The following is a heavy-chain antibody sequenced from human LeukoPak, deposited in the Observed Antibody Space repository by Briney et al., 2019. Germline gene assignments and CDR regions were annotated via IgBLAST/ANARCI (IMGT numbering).Heavy chain of an antibody. CDR1: GYTPTELS. V-gene: IGHV1-69*05. CDR3: ARAQWPRTGWYFDL. Sequence: SVKVSCKVSGYTPTELSMHWVRQARGQGLEWMGGIIPIFGTANYAQKFQGRVTITTDESTSTAYMELSSLRSEDTAVYYCARAQWPRTGWYFDLWGRGTLVTVSS. CDR2: IIPIFGTA. J-gene: IGHJ2*01. D-gene: IGHD6-19*01.